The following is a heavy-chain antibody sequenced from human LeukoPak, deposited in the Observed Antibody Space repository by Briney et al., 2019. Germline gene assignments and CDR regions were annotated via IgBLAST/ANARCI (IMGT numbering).Heavy chain of an antibody. CDR1: GGSISSGSYY. Sequence: SETLSLTCTVSGGSISSGSYYWGWIRQPPGKGLEWIGSIYHSGSTYYNPSLKSRVTISVDTSKNQFSLKLSSVTAADTAVYYCASPLGYCSSTTCYGDYWGQGTLVTVSS. CDR2: IYHSGST. D-gene: IGHD2-2*01. V-gene: IGHV4-39*01. CDR3: ASPLGYCSSTTCYGDY. J-gene: IGHJ4*02.